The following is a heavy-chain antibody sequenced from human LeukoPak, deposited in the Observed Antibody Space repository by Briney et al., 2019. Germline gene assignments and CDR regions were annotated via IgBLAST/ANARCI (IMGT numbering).Heavy chain of an antibody. J-gene: IGHJ4*02. D-gene: IGHD2-15*01. V-gene: IGHV3-33*01. Sequence: GGSPRLSCAASGFTFSSYGMHWVRQAPGKGLEWVAAIWYDGSIQYYADSVKGRFTISRDNSKNTLYLQMGSLRAEDTAVYYCARAGYCSGGSCYGSDYWGQGTLVSVSS. CDR1: GFTFSSYG. CDR2: IWYDGSIQ. CDR3: ARAGYCSGGSCYGSDY.